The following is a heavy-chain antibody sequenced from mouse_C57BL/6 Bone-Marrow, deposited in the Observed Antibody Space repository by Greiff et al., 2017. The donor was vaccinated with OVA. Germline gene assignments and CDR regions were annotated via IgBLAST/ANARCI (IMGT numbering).Heavy chain of an antibody. CDR1: GYTFTSYG. V-gene: IGHV1-81*01. J-gene: IGHJ1*03. Sequence: QVQLQQPGAELARPGASVKLSCKASGYTFTSYGISWVKQSTGQGLEWIGEIYPRSGNTDYNEKFKGKATLTVDKSSSTAYMELRSLTSEDSAVDFCARVLSYGLGYFDYWGKGTTLTVSA. D-gene: IGHD1-1*01. CDR3: ARVLSYGLGYFDY. CDR2: IYPRSGNT.